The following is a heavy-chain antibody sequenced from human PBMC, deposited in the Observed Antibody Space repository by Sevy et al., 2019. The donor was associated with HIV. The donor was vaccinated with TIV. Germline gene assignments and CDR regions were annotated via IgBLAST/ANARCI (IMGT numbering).Heavy chain of an antibody. CDR3: ARAHCSGGSCYYNLNWFDP. CDR1: GGTFSSYA. D-gene: IGHD2-15*01. J-gene: IGHJ5*02. Sequence: SVKVSCKASGGTFSSYAISWVRQAPGQGLEWMGGIIPIFGTANYAQKFQGRVTITADESTSTAYMELSSLRSEDTAVYYCARAHCSGGSCYYNLNWFDPWGQGTLVTVSS. V-gene: IGHV1-69*13. CDR2: IIPIFGTA.